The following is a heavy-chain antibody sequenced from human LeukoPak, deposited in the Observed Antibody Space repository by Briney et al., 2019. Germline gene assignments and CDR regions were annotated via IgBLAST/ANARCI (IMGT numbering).Heavy chain of an antibody. Sequence: GGSLRLSCAASGFSFRSFGMHWVRQAPGKGLEWVAFIQYHGSDNHYANSVKGRFTISRDNSKNMLHLQMNSLGAEDTAVYYCAKDHGHYSESIGYHPLFYFDYWGQGSLVTVSS. D-gene: IGHD3-22*01. J-gene: IGHJ4*02. CDR3: AKDHGHYSESIGYHPLFYFDY. CDR1: GFSFRSFG. V-gene: IGHV3-30*02. CDR2: IQYHGSDN.